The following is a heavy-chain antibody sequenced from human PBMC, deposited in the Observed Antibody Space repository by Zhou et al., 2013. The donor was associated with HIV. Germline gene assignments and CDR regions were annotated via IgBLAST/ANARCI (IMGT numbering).Heavy chain of an antibody. J-gene: IGHJ4*02. Sequence: QVQLVQSGAEVKKPGSSVKVSCKASGGTFSSYAISWVRQAPGQGLEWMGRIIPILGIANYAQKFQGRVTITADKSTSTAYMELSSLRSEDTAVYYCATQEAVLVVYAMGYWGQGTLVTVSS. CDR1: GGTFSSYA. CDR2: IIPILGIA. CDR3: ATQEAVLVVYAMGY. V-gene: IGHV1-69*04. D-gene: IGHD2-8*02.